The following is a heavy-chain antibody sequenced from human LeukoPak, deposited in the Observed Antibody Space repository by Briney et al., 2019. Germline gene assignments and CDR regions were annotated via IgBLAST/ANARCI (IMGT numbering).Heavy chain of an antibody. D-gene: IGHD3-22*01. CDR3: AIMHRYYDGSGYWVQ. CDR2: ISTSGGST. Sequence: PGGSLRLSCAASGFTFSSYTMSWVRQAPGKGLEWVSGISTSGGSTSYADSVKGRFTISRDNPRNTLYMQMNSPRAEDTAVYYCAIMHRYYDGSGYWVQWGQGTLVTVSS. J-gene: IGHJ4*02. V-gene: IGHV3-23*01. CDR1: GFTFSSYT.